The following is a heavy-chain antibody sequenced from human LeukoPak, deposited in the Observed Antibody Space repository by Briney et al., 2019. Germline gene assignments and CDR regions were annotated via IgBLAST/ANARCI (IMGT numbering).Heavy chain of an antibody. V-gene: IGHV3-43*01. CDR3: AKDMYYDESSGYMDV. J-gene: IGHJ6*03. D-gene: IGHD3-22*01. Sequence: PGGSLRLSCAASGFTFDDYTMHWVRQAPGKGLEWVSLISWDGGSTYYADSVKGRFTISRDNSKNSLYLQMNSLRTEDTALYYCAKDMYYDESSGYMDVWGKGTTVTISS. CDR2: ISWDGGST. CDR1: GFTFDDYT.